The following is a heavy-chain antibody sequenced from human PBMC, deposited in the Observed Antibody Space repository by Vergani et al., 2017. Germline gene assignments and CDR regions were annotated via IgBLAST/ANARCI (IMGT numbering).Heavy chain of an antibody. J-gene: IGHJ5*02. V-gene: IGHV4-59*11. CDR3: ASDTHSGQRADR. Sequence: QVQLQESGPGLVKSSETLSLTCSVSFDSIRNLYCNWIRQPPGKGLEWIGSIHYSENTNYNPSLKTRITISVAPSKNQFSLTLTSVTAADTAVYYCASDTHSGQRADRWGQGILVTVTS. D-gene: IGHD6-19*01. CDR1: FDSIRNLY. CDR2: IHYSENT.